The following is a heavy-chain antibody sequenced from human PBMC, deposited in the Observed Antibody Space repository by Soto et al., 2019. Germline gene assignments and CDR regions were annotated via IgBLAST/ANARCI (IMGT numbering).Heavy chain of an antibody. CDR2: VSSSGST. J-gene: IGHJ3*02. Sequence: SETLSLTCTVSGGSISGDHWNWIRQPPGKGLEWIAYVSSSGSTKYNPSLKSRVTISIDTTKNQLSLRLSSVTAADTAVYYCESGFYESSGYSEDFDIWGQGTKVTVSS. V-gene: IGHV4-59*12. D-gene: IGHD3-22*01. CDR1: GGSISGDH. CDR3: ESGFYESSGYSEDFDI.